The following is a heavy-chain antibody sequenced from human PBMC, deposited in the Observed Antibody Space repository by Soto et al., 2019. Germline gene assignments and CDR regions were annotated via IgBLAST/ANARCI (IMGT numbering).Heavy chain of an antibody. D-gene: IGHD2-15*01. CDR3: AGSDILVTCSASFDS. J-gene: IGHJ4*02. Sequence: ASVKISCKASGFTFTGHYVHWVRQAPGQGLEWMRWINPDNGDTIYAQKFQGRVTMTRDTSISTAYMDLSWLRPDDTAVYFCAGSDILVTCSASFDSCRQLPLVAV. V-gene: IGHV1-2*02. CDR1: GFTFTGHY. CDR2: INPDNGDT.